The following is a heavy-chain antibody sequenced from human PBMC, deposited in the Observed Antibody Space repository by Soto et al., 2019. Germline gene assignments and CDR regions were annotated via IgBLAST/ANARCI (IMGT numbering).Heavy chain of an antibody. J-gene: IGHJ4*02. CDR3: AKDYYDFWSGFYHNFDS. CDR1: GFTFNSYA. D-gene: IGHD3-3*01. Sequence: GGSLRLSCAASGFTFNSYAMSWVRQAPGKGLEWVSGISGSGGSTDYADSVKGRFTISRDNSKNTLYLQMNSLRAGDTAVYYCAKDYYDFWSGFYHNFDSWGQGTLVTVSS. V-gene: IGHV3-23*01. CDR2: ISGSGGST.